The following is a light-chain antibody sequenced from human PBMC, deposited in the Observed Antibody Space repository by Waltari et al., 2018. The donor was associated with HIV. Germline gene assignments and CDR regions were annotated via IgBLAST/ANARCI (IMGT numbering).Light chain of an antibody. CDR3: CSYAGSTTWV. V-gene: IGLV2-23*02. CDR2: EVG. J-gene: IGLJ3*02. CDR1: SSDVGSYNL. Sequence: QSALTPPASVSGSPGPSITISCTGTSSDVGSYNLVSWYQQHPGEAPKLMIYEVGKRPSGVSNRFSGSKSGNTASLTISGLQAEDEADYYCCSYAGSTTWVFGGGTRLTVL.